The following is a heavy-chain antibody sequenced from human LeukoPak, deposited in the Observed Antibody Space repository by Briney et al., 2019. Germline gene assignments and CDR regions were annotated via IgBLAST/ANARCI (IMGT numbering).Heavy chain of an antibody. CDR2: IIPIVGSA. Sequence: ASVKVSCKASGGTFKNYAISWVRQAPGQGLEWMGGIIPIVGSANYAQKFQGRVTITADESTRSAYMELSSLRSENTAVYYCASIDTMVIKLYFYVMDVWGQGTTVTVSS. CDR3: ASIDTMVIKLYFYVMDV. J-gene: IGHJ6*02. V-gene: IGHV1-69*13. CDR1: GGTFKNYA. D-gene: IGHD3-10*01.